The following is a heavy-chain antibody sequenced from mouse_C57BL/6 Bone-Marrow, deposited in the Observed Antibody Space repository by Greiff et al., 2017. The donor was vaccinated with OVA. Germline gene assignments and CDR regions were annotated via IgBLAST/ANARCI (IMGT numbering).Heavy chain of an antibody. CDR1: GYTFTGYW. J-gene: IGHJ4*01. D-gene: IGHD2-4*01. V-gene: IGHV1-72*01. CDR2: IDPNSGGT. CDR3: ARKTYYDYDYAMDY. Sequence: QVQLQQSGAELMKPGASVKLSCKATGYTFTGYWIEWVKQRPGHGLEWIGRIDPNSGGTKYNEKFKSKATLTVDKPSSTAYMQLSSLTSEDSAVYYCARKTYYDYDYAMDYWGQGTSVTVSS.